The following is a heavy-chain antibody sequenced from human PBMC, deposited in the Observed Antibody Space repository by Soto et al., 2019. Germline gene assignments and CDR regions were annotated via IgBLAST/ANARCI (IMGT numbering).Heavy chain of an antibody. CDR2: IYYSGST. Sequence: SETLSLTCTVSGGSISSSSYYWGWIRQPPGKGLEWIGSIYYSGSTYYNPSLKSRVTISVDTSKNQFSLKLSSVTAADTAVYYCARDSADRGYGMDVWGQGTTVTVSS. CDR3: ARDSADRGYGMDV. CDR1: GGSISSSSYY. D-gene: IGHD2-15*01. V-gene: IGHV4-39*07. J-gene: IGHJ6*02.